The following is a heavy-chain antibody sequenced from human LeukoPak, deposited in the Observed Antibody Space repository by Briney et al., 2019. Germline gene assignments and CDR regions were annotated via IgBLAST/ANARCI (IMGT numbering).Heavy chain of an antibody. CDR3: ARRNGQDIVATFRRRYYFDY. V-gene: IGHV4-34*01. J-gene: IGHJ4*02. Sequence: SETLSLTCTVSRGSVTSYYWSWIRQPPGKGLEWIGEINHTGSTNYNPSLKSRVTISVDTSKNQFSLKLSSVTAADTAVYYCARRNGQDIVATFRRRYYFDYWGQGTLVTVSS. CDR2: INHTGST. CDR1: RGSVTSYY. D-gene: IGHD5-12*01.